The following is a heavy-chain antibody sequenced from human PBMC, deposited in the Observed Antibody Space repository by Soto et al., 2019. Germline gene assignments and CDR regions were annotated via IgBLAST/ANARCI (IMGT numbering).Heavy chain of an antibody. CDR3: SGGYSGYRAKAHYSYYYAMDV. Sequence: PGGSLRLSCAASGFTFSNAWMSWVRQAPGKGLEWVGRIKSKTDGGTTDYAAPVKGRFTISGDDSRNTLYLQMNSLKTEDTAVYYCSGGYSGYRAKAHYSYYYAMDVWGQGTTVTVSS. J-gene: IGHJ6*02. V-gene: IGHV3-15*01. D-gene: IGHD5-12*01. CDR2: IKSKTDGGTT. CDR1: GFTFSNAW.